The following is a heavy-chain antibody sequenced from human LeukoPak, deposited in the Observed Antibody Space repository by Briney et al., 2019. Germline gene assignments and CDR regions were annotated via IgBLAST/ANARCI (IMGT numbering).Heavy chain of an antibody. CDR2: ISSSSSYI. CDR1: GFTFSGYS. D-gene: IGHD2-2*01. J-gene: IGHJ5*02. V-gene: IGHV3-21*01. CDR3: ARSGGSTSPWFDP. Sequence: PGGSLRLSCAASGFTFSGYSMNWVRQAPGKGLEWVSSISSSSSYIYYADSVKGRSTISRDNAKNSLYLQMNSLRAEDTAVYYCARSGGSTSPWFDPWGQGTLVTVSS.